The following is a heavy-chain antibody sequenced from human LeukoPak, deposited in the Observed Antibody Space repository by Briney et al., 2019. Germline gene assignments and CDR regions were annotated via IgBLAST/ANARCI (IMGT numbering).Heavy chain of an antibody. V-gene: IGHV3-23*01. CDR2: ISGSGGNT. D-gene: IGHD2-2*02. CDR3: ARRYCSTTSCYTGY. J-gene: IGHJ4*02. CDR1: GFPFSSYA. Sequence: GGSLRLSCAASGFPFSSYAMSWVRQAPWKGLEWVSTISGSGGNTYYADSVKGRFTISRDNSKNTLYLQMDSLRAEDTAVYYCARRYCSTTSCYTGYWGQGTLVTVSS.